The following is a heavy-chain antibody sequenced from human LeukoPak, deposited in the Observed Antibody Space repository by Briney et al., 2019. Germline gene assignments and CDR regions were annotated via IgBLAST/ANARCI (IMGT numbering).Heavy chain of an antibody. D-gene: IGHD6-13*01. CDR1: GGSISSASYY. J-gene: IGHJ4*02. V-gene: IGHV4-61*02. CDR3: AMRERLAAAFDY. CDR2: IYTSGST. Sequence: PSETLSLTCTVSGGSISSASYYWSWIRQPARKGLEWIGRIYTSGSTNYNPSLKSRVTISVDTSKNQFSLKLSSVTAADTAVYYCAMRERLAAAFDYWGQGTLVTVSS.